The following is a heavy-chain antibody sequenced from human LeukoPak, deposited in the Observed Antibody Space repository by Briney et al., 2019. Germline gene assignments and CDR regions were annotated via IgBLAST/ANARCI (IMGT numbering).Heavy chain of an antibody. D-gene: IGHD3-16*01. J-gene: IGHJ6*02. V-gene: IGHV3-66*01. CDR3: ARDKFLSPDV. Sequence: PGGSLRLSCAASGLTVSSHYMSWVRQAPGKGLEWVSVLYSGGSTYYADSVKGRFTISRDNAKNSLYLQMNSLRAEDTALYYCARDKFLSPDVWGQGTTVTVSS. CDR1: GLTVSSHY. CDR2: LYSGGST.